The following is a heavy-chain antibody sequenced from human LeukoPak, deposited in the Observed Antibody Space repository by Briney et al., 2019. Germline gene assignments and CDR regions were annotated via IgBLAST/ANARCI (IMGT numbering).Heavy chain of an antibody. CDR1: GYTFTNYG. Sequence: ASVKVSCKASGYTFTNYGISWVRQAPGQGLEWMGIINPSGGSTSYAQKFQGRVTMTRDTSTSTVYMELSSLRSEDTAVYYCARGPAAIFYYMDVWGKGTTVTISS. J-gene: IGHJ6*03. V-gene: IGHV1-46*01. CDR3: ARGPAAIFYYMDV. CDR2: INPSGGST. D-gene: IGHD2-2*01.